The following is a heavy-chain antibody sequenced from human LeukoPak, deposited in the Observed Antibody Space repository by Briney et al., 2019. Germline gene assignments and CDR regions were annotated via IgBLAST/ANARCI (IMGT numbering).Heavy chain of an antibody. V-gene: IGHV3-23*01. Sequence: GGSLRLSCAASGFTFSSDAMSWVRQAPGKGLQWVSAITGSGDNTYYADSVKGRFTISRDNSKSTLFLQMNSLRVEDTAVYFCARHPGSPDAFDIWGQGTLVTVSS. CDR3: ARHPGSPDAFDI. CDR2: ITGSGDNT. J-gene: IGHJ3*02. CDR1: GFTFSSDA. D-gene: IGHD1-26*01.